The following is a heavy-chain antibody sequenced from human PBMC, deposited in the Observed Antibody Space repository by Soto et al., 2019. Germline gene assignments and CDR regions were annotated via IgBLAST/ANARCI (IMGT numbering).Heavy chain of an antibody. CDR2: ISVYTGNT. CDR3: ARDRCTTDRCYTHHFDV. CDR1: GYTFTSYG. D-gene: IGHD2-8*01. Sequence: QVHLVQSGGEVTRPGASVKVSCKSSGYTFTSYGVSWVRQAPGQGLEWLGWISVYTGNTKQAQKFQDRVTLTTEASTTTAYMELRSMRSDATAVYYCARDRCTTDRCYTHHFDVWGQGTTVTVSS. V-gene: IGHV1-18*04. J-gene: IGHJ6*02.